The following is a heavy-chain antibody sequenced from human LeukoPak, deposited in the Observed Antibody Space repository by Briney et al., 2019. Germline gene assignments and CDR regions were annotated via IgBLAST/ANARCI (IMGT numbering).Heavy chain of an antibody. J-gene: IGHJ4*02. Sequence: PSGTLSLTCAVSGDYISSSTWWSWVRQPPGKGLEWIGSIYYSGSTYYNPSLKSRVTVSVDTSKNQFSLKLSSVTAADTAVYYCARHQAVLLWFGELYDWGQGTLVTVSS. CDR1: GDYISSSTW. V-gene: IGHV4-4*02. CDR2: IYYSGST. CDR3: ARHQAVLLWFGELYD. D-gene: IGHD3-10*01.